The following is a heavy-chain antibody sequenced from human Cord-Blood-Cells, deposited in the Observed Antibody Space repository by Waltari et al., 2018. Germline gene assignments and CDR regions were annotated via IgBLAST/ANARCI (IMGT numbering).Heavy chain of an antibody. Sequence: EVQLLESGGGLVQPGGSLRLSCAASGFTFSSYAMSWVRQAPGKGMGGVSAIRGSGGSTYYAGSVKGRFTISRDNSKNTLYLQMNSLRAEDTAVYYCAKADDYKYNWFDPWGQGTLVTVSS. D-gene: IGHD4-4*01. J-gene: IGHJ5*02. CDR2: IRGSGGST. V-gene: IGHV3-23*01. CDR3: AKADDYKYNWFDP. CDR1: GFTFSSYA.